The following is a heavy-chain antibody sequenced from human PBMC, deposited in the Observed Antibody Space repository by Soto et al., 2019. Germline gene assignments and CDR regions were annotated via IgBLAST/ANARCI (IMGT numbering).Heavy chain of an antibody. CDR1: GGSFSGYY. CDR2: INHSRST. Sequence: SETLSLTCAVYGGSFSGYYWSWIRHLPGKGLEWIGEINHSRSTNYNPSLKSRVTISVDTSKNHVSLNLTSVTAADTAVYYCVRGVPAAGTDWFDPWGQGTLVTVSS. CDR3: VRGVPAAGTDWFDP. J-gene: IGHJ5*02. D-gene: IGHD6-13*01. V-gene: IGHV4-34*01.